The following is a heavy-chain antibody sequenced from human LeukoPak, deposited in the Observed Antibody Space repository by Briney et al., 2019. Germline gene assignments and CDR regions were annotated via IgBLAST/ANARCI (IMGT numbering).Heavy chain of an antibody. D-gene: IGHD1-1*01. Sequence: PGGSLRLSCAASGFTFSSYSMNWVRQAPGKGLEWVSSISSSSSYIYYADSVKGRFTISRDNAKNSLYLQMNSLRAEDTAVYYCARDGTEYYYYYYMDVWGKGTTATVSS. J-gene: IGHJ6*03. CDR2: ISSSSSYI. CDR3: ARDGTEYYYYYYMDV. CDR1: GFTFSSYS. V-gene: IGHV3-21*01.